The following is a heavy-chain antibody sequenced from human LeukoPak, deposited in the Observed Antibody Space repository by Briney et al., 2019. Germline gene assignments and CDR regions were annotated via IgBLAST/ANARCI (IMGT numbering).Heavy chain of an antibody. V-gene: IGHV3-9*01. CDR1: GFTFDDYA. CDR3: AKDLAYDSSDYHVIFGC. D-gene: IGHD3-22*01. Sequence: PGGSLRLSCAASGFTFDDYAMHWVRQAPGKGLEWVSGISWNSGSIGYADSVKGRFTISRDNSKNTLYLQMNSLRAEDTAIYYCAKDLAYDSSDYHVIFGCWGQGTLVTVSS. CDR2: ISWNSGSI. J-gene: IGHJ4*02.